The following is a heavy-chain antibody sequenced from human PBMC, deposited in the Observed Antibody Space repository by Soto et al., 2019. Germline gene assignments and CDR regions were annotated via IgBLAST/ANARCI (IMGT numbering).Heavy chain of an antibody. CDR1: GFTFSSYS. J-gene: IGHJ6*02. CDR3: ARAIVVVPAAISYYYGMDV. D-gene: IGHD2-2*02. CDR2: ISSSSSTI. Sequence: WGSLRLSCAASGFTFSSYSMNWVRQAPGKGLEWVSYISSSSSTIYYADSVKGRFTISRDNAKNSLYLQMNSLRDEDTAVYYCARAIVVVPAAISYYYGMDVWGQGTTVTVSS. V-gene: IGHV3-48*02.